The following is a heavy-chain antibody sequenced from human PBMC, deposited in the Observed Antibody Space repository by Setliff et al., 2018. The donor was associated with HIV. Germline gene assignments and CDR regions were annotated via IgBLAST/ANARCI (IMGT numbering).Heavy chain of an antibody. CDR1: GDTFSKSS. V-gene: IGHV1-69*13. Sequence: VKVSCKASGDTFSKSSITWVRQAPGQGLEYMGGIIPVIGTPVYSQKFQGRVTITADENTSTAYMELSSLRSEDAAVYYCARGGPIFYYYYYMDVWGKGTTVTVSS. CDR3: ARGGPIFYYYYYMDV. CDR2: IIPVIGTP. D-gene: IGHD3-3*02. J-gene: IGHJ6*03.